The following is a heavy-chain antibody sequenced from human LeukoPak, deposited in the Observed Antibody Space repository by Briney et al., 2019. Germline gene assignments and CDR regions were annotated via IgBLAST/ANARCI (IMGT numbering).Heavy chain of an antibody. V-gene: IGHV4-4*07. J-gene: IGHJ5*02. D-gene: IGHD5/OR15-5a*01. CDR1: GGSISSYY. Sequence: SETLSLTCSVSGGSISSYYWSWIRQPAGKGLEWIGRIYSSGSSNYNPSLKSRVTMSVDTSKNQFSLKLSSVTAADTAVYYCARDVSSVYDSGWFDPWGQGTLATVSS. CDR2: IYSSGSS. CDR3: ARDVSSVYDSGWFDP.